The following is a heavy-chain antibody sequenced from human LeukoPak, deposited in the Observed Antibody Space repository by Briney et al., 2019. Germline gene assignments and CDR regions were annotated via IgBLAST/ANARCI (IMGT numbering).Heavy chain of an antibody. CDR3: AKDYYSSSWLAPDAFDI. Sequence: GGSLRLSCAASGFTFSSYAMSWVRQAPGKGLEWVSAISGSGGSTYYADSVKGRFTTSRDNSKNTLYLQMNSLRAEDTAVYYCAKDYYSSSWLAPDAFDIWGQGTMVTVSS. D-gene: IGHD6-13*01. CDR2: ISGSGGST. J-gene: IGHJ3*02. CDR1: GFTFSSYA. V-gene: IGHV3-23*01.